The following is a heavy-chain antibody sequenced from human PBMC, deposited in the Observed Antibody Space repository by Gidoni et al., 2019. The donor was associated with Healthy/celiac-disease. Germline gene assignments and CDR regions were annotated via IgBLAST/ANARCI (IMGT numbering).Heavy chain of an antibody. CDR1: GFTFSSYA. CDR3: ANLFPRNYYGSGSYVDY. V-gene: IGHV3-23*01. CDR2: ISGSGGST. D-gene: IGHD3-10*01. J-gene: IGHJ4*02. Sequence: EVQLLESGGGLVQPGGSLRLSCAAPGFTFSSYAMSWVRQAPGKGLDWVSAISGSGGSTYYADSVKGRFTISRDNSKNTLYLQMNSLRAEDTAVYYCANLFPRNYYGSGSYVDYWGQGTLVTVSS.